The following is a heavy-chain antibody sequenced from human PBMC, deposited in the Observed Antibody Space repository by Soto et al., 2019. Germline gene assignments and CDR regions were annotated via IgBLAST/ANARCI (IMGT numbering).Heavy chain of an antibody. V-gene: IGHV3-23*01. Sequence: GGSLRLSCAASGFAFSNYAMHWVRQAPGKGLEWVSSISTSIDATYYADSVKGRFTISRDDSKNTLYLQMNSLRAEDSAVYYCAKDRTVAARNFNYWGQGTQVTVSS. CDR1: GFAFSNYA. D-gene: IGHD6-6*01. CDR2: ISTSIDAT. CDR3: AKDRTVAARNFNY. J-gene: IGHJ4*02.